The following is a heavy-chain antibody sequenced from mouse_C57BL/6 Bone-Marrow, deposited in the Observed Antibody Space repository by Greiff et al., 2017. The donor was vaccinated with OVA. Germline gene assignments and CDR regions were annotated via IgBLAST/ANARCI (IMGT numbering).Heavy chain of an antibody. J-gene: IGHJ2*01. CDR3: ARLGYDGYRYFDY. Sequence: QVQLKQSGAELVRPGTSVKVSCKASGYAFTNYLIEWVKQRPGQGLEWIGVINPGSGGTNYNEKFKGKATLTADKSSSTAYMQLSSLTSEDSAVYFCARLGYDGYRYFDYWGQGTTLTVSS. V-gene: IGHV1-54*01. CDR1: GYAFTNYL. D-gene: IGHD2-3*01. CDR2: INPGSGGT.